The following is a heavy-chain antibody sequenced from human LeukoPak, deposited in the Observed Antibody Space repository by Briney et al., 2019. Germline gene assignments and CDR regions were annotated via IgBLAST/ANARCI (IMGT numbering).Heavy chain of an antibody. CDR3: ASLDRSEIS. CDR2: VSADESGK. D-gene: IGHD1-26*01. J-gene: IGHJ5*02. CDR1: GFSFDKFG. V-gene: IGHV3-64*01. Sequence: PGGSLRPSCVASGFSFDKFGMHWVRQAPGKGLEYVSSVSADESGKYYTKSVRGRFSISRDNSKNTMYLQLGNLRPDDMGIYYCASLDRSEISWGPGTLVTVSS.